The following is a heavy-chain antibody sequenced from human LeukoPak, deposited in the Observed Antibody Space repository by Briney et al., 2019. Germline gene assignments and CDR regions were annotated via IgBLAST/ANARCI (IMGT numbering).Heavy chain of an antibody. CDR1: GYTFTGYY. J-gene: IGHJ6*03. Sequence: ASVKVSCKSSGYTFTGYYMHWVRQPPAQGLEWMGWINPNSGGTNYAHKFQGRVTMTRDTSISTASMELRRLRSDDTAVYYCARQQLGYYYMDVWGKGTTVTVSS. CDR2: INPNSGGT. V-gene: IGHV1-2*02. D-gene: IGHD6-13*01. CDR3: ARQQLGYYYMDV.